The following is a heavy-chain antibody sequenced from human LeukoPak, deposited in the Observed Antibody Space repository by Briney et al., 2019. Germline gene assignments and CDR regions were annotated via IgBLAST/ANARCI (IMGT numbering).Heavy chain of an antibody. V-gene: IGHV4-4*07. CDR1: GGSISSYY. D-gene: IGHD6-19*01. CDR2: IHTSGST. J-gene: IGHJ4*02. Sequence: SETLSLTCIVSGGSISSYYWSWIRQPAGKGLEWIGQIHTSGSTNYNPSLKSRFAMSVDTSKNQFSLELSSVTAADTAVYYCAGRAQTTGWSFDYWGQGALVTVSS. CDR3: AGRAQTTGWSFDY.